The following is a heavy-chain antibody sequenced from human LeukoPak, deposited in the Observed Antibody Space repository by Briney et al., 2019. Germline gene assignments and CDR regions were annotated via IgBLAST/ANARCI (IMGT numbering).Heavy chain of an antibody. CDR1: GGSISSYY. CDR3: ARPSAVAGNFDY. J-gene: IGHJ4*02. V-gene: IGHV4-59*12. Sequence: PSETLSLTCTVSGGSISSYYWNWIRQPPGKGLEWIGYIYDSGSTNYNPSLKSRVTISVDKSKNQFSLKLSSVTAADTAVYYCARPSAVAGNFDYWGQGTLVTVSS. D-gene: IGHD6-19*01. CDR2: IYDSGST.